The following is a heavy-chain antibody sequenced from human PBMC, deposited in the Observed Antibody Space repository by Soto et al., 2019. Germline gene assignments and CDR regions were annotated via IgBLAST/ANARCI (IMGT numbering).Heavy chain of an antibody. D-gene: IGHD3-22*01. CDR2: ISLSSSYI. Sequence: EVQLVESGGGLVKPGGSLRLSCAASGFTFSVYSMNWVRQAPGKGLEWVSSISLSSSYIYYADSVKGRFTISRDNAKNSVYLQMNSLRDEDTALYYCVRYYDSSGSYWYFDLWGRGTLVTVSS. J-gene: IGHJ2*01. V-gene: IGHV3-21*01. CDR3: VRYYDSSGSYWYFDL. CDR1: GFTFSVYS.